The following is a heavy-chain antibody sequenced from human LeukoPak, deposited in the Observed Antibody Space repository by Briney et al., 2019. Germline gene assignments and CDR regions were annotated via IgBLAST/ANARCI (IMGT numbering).Heavy chain of an antibody. CDR3: ARLGAGGSGLEY. CDR1: GGSFSGYF. CDR2: INQNGIT. D-gene: IGHD6-19*01. Sequence: PSETLSLNCAVCGGSFSGYFWNWIRQPPGKGLEWIGEINQNGITNYNPSLTSRATISVAPSKNQIFLKLTSVTAADAGTYYCARLGAGGSGLEYWGQGMLVTVAS. V-gene: IGHV4-34*01. J-gene: IGHJ4*02.